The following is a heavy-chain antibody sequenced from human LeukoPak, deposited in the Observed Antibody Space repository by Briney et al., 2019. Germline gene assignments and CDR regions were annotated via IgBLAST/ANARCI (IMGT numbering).Heavy chain of an antibody. J-gene: IGHJ6*02. CDR2: INAGEGKT. Sequence: ASVKVSCKASGYTFSNYGMHWVRQAPGQGLEWMGWINAGEGKTKYLQKFQDRVTITRVTSASTAYMELTSLRSEDTAVYYCARGSGWSDYYGMDVWGQGTTVTVS. CDR1: GYTFSNYG. D-gene: IGHD6-19*01. V-gene: IGHV1-3*01. CDR3: ARGSGWSDYYGMDV.